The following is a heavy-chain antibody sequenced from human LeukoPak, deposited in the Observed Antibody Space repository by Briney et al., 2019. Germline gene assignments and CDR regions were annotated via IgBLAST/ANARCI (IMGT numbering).Heavy chain of an antibody. D-gene: IGHD2-2*01. V-gene: IGHV4-31*03. CDR1: GGSISSGGYY. Sequence: SETLSLTCTVSGGSISSGGYYWSWIRQHPGKGLEWIGYIYYSGSTYYNPSLKSRVTISVDTSKNQFSLKLSSVTAADTAVYYCTTVEDCSSTSCHSAGFDPWGQGTLVTVSS. J-gene: IGHJ5*02. CDR3: TTVEDCSSTSCHSAGFDP. CDR2: IYYSGST.